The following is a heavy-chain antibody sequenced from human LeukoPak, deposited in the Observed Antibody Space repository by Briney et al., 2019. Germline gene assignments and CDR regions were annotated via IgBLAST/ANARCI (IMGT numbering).Heavy chain of an antibody. CDR3: ARGGYYYDSSGYYYGGVRYFDY. V-gene: IGHV3-21*04. J-gene: IGHJ4*02. CDR1: GFTFKNYA. CDR2: ISGDGSDI. Sequence: GGSLRLSCATSGFTFKNYAMNWVRQAPGKGLEWVSSISGDGSDIYYADSVMGRSTISRDNAKNSLYLQMNNLRAEDTALYYCARGGYYYDSSGYYYGGVRYFDYWGQGTLVTVSS. D-gene: IGHD3-22*01.